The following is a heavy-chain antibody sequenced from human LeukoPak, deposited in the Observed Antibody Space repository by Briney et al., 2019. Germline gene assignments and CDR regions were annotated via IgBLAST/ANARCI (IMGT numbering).Heavy chain of an antibody. Sequence: GGSLRLSCAASGFTFDNYAIHWVRHAPGKGLEWVSGISWNSGTIGYADSVKGRFTISRDNAKNSLYLQMNSLRAEDTALYYCAKDKSTSSGWYYFDFWGQGTLVTVSS. J-gene: IGHJ4*02. V-gene: IGHV3-9*01. CDR2: ISWNSGTI. D-gene: IGHD6-19*01. CDR1: GFTFDNYA. CDR3: AKDKSTSSGWYYFDF.